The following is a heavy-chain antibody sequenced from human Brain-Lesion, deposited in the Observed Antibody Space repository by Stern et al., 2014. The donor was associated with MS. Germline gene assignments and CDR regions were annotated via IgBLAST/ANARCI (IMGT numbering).Heavy chain of an antibody. Sequence: QVQLVESGPGLVKPSQTLSLSCTVSGGSISSGGYYWSWIRQPAGKGLEWIGRIFNSGSTSYNPPLKSRVTISIDTPKTQFSLRLNSMTAADTAVYYCARGRVVPGFQYYATDVWGQGTTVIVSS. J-gene: IGHJ6*02. CDR3: ARGRVVPGFQYYATDV. CDR1: GGSISSGGYY. CDR2: IFNSGST. V-gene: IGHV4-61*02. D-gene: IGHD2-2*01.